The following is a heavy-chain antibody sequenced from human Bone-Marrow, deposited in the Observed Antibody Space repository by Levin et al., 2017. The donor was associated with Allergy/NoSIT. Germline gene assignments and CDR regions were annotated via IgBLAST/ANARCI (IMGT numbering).Heavy chain of an antibody. CDR1: GGSISSSSYY. J-gene: IGHJ2*01. CDR2: IYYSGST. V-gene: IGHV4-39*01. D-gene: IGHD3-10*01. CDR3: ARQYYGSGSYYSYRDYWYFDR. Sequence: SSETLSLTCTVSGGSISSSSYYWGWIRQPPGKGLEWIGSIYYSGSTYYNPSLKSRVTISVDTSKNQFSLKLSSVTAADTAVYYCARQYYGSGSYYSYRDYWYFDRWGRGTLVTVSS.